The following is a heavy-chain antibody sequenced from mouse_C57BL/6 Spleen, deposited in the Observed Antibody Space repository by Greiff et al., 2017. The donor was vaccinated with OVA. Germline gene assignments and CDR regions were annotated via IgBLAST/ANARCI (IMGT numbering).Heavy chain of an antibody. CDR1: GYSFTGYY. D-gene: IGHD2-1*01. CDR2: INPSTGGT. J-gene: IGHJ4*01. V-gene: IGHV1-42*01. Sequence: VQLKQSGPELVKPGASVKISCKASGYSFTGYYMNWVKQSPEKSLEWIGEINPSTGGTTYNQKFKAKATLTVDKSSSTAYMQLKSLTSEDSAVYYCATGGNYGYYAMDYWGQGTSVTVSS. CDR3: ATGGNYGYYAMDY.